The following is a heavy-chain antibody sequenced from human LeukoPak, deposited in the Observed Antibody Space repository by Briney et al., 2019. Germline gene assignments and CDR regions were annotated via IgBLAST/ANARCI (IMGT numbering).Heavy chain of an antibody. J-gene: IGHJ5*02. Sequence: SETLSLTCTVSGGSISSGGYYWSWIRQHPEKGLEWIGYIYYSGSTYYNPSLKSRVTISVDTSKNQFSLKLSSVTAADTAVYYCARALGYCSGGSCYSFHSNWFDPWGQGTLVTVSS. CDR2: IYYSGST. CDR1: GGSISSGGYY. V-gene: IGHV4-31*03. D-gene: IGHD2-15*01. CDR3: ARALGYCSGGSCYSFHSNWFDP.